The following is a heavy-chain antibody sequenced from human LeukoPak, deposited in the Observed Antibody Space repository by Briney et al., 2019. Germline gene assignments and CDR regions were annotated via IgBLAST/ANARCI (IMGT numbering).Heavy chain of an antibody. CDR3: ARDKGGAARPQMFDY. CDR2: INPSGGST. J-gene: IGHJ4*02. V-gene: IGHV1-46*01. D-gene: IGHD6-6*01. CDR1: GYTFTSYG. Sequence: ASVKVSCKASGYTFTSYGISWVRQAPGQGLEWMGIINPSGGSTSYAQKFQGRVTMTRDTSTSTVYMELSSLRSEDTAVYYCARDKGGAARPQMFDYWGQGTLVTVSS.